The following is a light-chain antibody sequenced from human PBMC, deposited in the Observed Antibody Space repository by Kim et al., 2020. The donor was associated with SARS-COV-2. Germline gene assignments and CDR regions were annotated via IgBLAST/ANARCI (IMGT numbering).Light chain of an antibody. CDR2: KDN. Sequence: VSPGKTSRITCSGDTLPEKQTYWYQQKSGQAPLLVIYKDNERPSGIPGRFSGSSSGTTVTLTISGVQAEDDADYDCQSADGSGTYVFGTGTKVTVL. CDR1: TLPEKQ. CDR3: QSADGSGTYV. V-gene: IGLV3-25*03. J-gene: IGLJ1*01.